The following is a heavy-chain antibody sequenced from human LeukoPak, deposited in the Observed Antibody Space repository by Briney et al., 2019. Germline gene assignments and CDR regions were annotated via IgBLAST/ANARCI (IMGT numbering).Heavy chain of an antibody. CDR2: IYHSGSGST. D-gene: IGHD3-22*01. V-gene: IGHV4-30-2*02. CDR1: GGSISSGGHS. CDR3: ARLGAVVVTFDY. J-gene: IGHJ4*02. Sequence: TSETLSLTCTVSGGSISSGGHSWSWIRQPPGKGLEWIGYIYHSGSGSTYYNPSLKSRVTISIDKSKNQFSLKLSSVTAADTAVYYCARLGAVVVTFDYWGQGTLVTVSS.